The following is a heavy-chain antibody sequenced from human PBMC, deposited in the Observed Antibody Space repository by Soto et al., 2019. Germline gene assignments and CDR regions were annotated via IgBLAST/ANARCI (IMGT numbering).Heavy chain of an antibody. CDR2: IYATGTT. V-gene: IGHV4-4*07. CDR3: VKDGTKTLRDWFDT. J-gene: IGHJ5*02. D-gene: IGHD1-1*01. Sequence: SQTLSLTCTVCGASLSGFYWSWIRKSAGKGLECIGRIYATGTTDYNPSLKSRVMMSVDTSKNQFSLNLSSVTAADTAVYYCVKDGTKTLRDWFDTSRQGISVTVSS. CDR1: GASLSGFY.